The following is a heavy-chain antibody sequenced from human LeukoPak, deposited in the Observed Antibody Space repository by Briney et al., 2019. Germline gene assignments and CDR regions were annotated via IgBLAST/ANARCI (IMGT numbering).Heavy chain of an antibody. D-gene: IGHD6-19*01. J-gene: IGHJ4*02. CDR3: AGHSSGWYVFDY. CDR1: GYTFTSYG. V-gene: IGHV1-18*01. Sequence: ASVKVSCKASGYTFTSYGISWVRQAPGQGLEWMGWISAYNGNTNYAQKLQGRVTMTTDTSTSTAYMELRSLRSDDTAVYYCAGHSSGWYVFDYWAREPWSPSPQ. CDR2: ISAYNGNT.